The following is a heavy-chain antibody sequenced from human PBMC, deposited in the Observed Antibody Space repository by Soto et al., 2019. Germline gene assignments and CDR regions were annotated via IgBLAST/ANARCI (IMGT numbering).Heavy chain of an antibody. CDR3: TRDARALFGVAARGY. V-gene: IGHV3-49*03. Sequence: GGSLRLSCTGSGFTFGDYAVSWFRQAPGKGLEWIGFIRAKAYGGTTDYATSVKGRFSVSRDDSMSVAYLQMNSLKTEDTATYYCTRDARALFGVAARGYWGQGTLVTVSS. CDR2: IRAKAYGGTT. D-gene: IGHD3-3*01. J-gene: IGHJ4*02. CDR1: GFTFGDYA.